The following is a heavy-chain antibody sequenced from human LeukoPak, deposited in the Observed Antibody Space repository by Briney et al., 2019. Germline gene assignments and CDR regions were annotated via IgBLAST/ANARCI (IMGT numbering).Heavy chain of an antibody. CDR2: IYYSGST. V-gene: IGHV4-59*11. D-gene: IGHD4-17*01. CDR1: GGSISSHY. CDR3: ARDFRDGDSVFYYYMDV. J-gene: IGHJ6*03. Sequence: PSETLSLTCTVSGGSISSHYWSWIRQPPGKGLEWIGYIYYSGSTNCNPSLKSRGTISIDTSKNQFSLKLSSVTAADTAVYYCARDFRDGDSVFYYYMDVWGKGTTVIVSS.